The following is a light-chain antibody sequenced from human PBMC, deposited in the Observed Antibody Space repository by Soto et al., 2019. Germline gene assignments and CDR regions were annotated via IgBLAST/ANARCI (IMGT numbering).Light chain of an antibody. CDR3: QSDDSNLSRSV. V-gene: IGLV1-40*01. J-gene: IGLJ1*01. CDR2: GNS. Sequence: QSVLTQPPSVSGAPGQRVTISCTGSSANIGAGYDVHWYQQLPGTAPKLLIYGNSNRPSGVPDRFSAPKSGTSASLAITGQLAEDDVDYYGQSDDSNLSRSVFGTGTKLTVL. CDR1: SANIGAGYD.